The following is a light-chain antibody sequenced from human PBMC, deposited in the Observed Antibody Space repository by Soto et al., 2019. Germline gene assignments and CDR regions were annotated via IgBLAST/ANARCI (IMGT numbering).Light chain of an antibody. V-gene: IGLV2-14*01. J-gene: IGLJ1*01. CDR2: EVS. Sequence: QSALTQPASVSGSPGQSITISCTGTSSDVGGYNYVSWYQQHPGKAPKLMISEVSNRPSGVSNRFSGSKSGNTASLTISGLQAEDDADYYCSSYTSSSTSYVFGTGTKLTVL. CDR1: SSDVGGYNY. CDR3: SSYTSSSTSYV.